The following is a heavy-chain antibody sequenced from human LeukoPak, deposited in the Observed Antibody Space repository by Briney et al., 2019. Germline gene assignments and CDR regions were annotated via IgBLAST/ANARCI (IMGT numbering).Heavy chain of an antibody. Sequence: GGSLRLSCAASGFTVSSNYMSWVRQAPGKGLEWVSVIYSGGDTYYADSVKGRFTISRDNAKNTLYLQMNSLSAEDTAVYYCARGLVPGFFDYWGQGTPVTVSS. D-gene: IGHD4-11*01. J-gene: IGHJ4*02. V-gene: IGHV3-53*01. CDR2: IYSGGDT. CDR1: GFTVSSNY. CDR3: ARGLVPGFFDY.